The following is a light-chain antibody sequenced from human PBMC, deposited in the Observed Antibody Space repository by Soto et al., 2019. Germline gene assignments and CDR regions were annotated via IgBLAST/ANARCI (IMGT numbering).Light chain of an antibody. V-gene: IGKV1-39*01. CDR2: SAS. CDR1: QTISSY. J-gene: IGKJ2*01. Sequence: DIQMTQSPASLSASVGDRVTITCRASQTISSYLNWYQQRAGAAPKLLIFSASTLQSGVPSRFSGSGFGTDYTLTISMLAHADFAVYYCQQTFRTPHTFGQGTKLDIK. CDR3: QQTFRTPHT.